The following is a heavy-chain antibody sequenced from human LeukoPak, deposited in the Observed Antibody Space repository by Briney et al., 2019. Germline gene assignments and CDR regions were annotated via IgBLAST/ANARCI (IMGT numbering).Heavy chain of an antibody. J-gene: IGHJ6*03. V-gene: IGHV3-20*04. CDR2: INWNGGST. CDR3: AKYFRMVTPLPGYYYYMDV. D-gene: IGHD2-21*02. CDR1: GFTFDDYG. Sequence: PGGSLRLSCAASGFTFDDYGMSWVRQAPGKGLEWVSGINWNGGSTGYADSVKGRFTISRDNSKNTLYLQMNSLRAEDTAVYYCAKYFRMVTPLPGYYYYMDVWGKGTTVTVSS.